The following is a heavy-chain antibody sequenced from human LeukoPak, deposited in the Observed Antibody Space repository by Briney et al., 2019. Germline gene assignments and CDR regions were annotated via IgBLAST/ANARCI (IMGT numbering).Heavy chain of an antibody. J-gene: IGHJ4*02. Sequence: PGRSLRLSCAASGFTFSSYGMHWVRQAPGKGLEWVAVISYDGSNKYYADSVKGRFTISRDNSKNTLYLQMNSLRAEDTAVYYCARDENIELPSFYFDYWGQGTLVTVSS. CDR1: GFTFSSYG. CDR3: ARDENIELPSFYFDY. CDR2: ISYDGSNK. D-gene: IGHD5-12*01. V-gene: IGHV3-30*03.